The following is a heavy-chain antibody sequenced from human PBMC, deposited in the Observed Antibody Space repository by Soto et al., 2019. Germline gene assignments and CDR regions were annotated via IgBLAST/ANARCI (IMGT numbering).Heavy chain of an antibody. Sequence: QVQLQESGPGLVKPSQTLSLTCTVSGGSISIGDYYWSWIRQPPGKGLEGIGYIHYSGSTCYNTSRTSRVTISVDTSNNQFSLKLISVTAADTSVYYCARDDSWCDYWGDGTLVTVSS. CDR3: ARDDSWCDY. V-gene: IGHV4-30-4*01. J-gene: IGHJ4*01. CDR1: GGSISIGDYY. CDR2: IHYSGST. D-gene: IGHD2-8*01.